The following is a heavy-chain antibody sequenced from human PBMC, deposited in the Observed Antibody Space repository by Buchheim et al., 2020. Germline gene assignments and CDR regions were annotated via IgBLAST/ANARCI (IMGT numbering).Heavy chain of an antibody. V-gene: IGHV1-46*03. J-gene: IGHJ6*02. CDR3: ARSITIFGVVIPFHGMDV. Sequence: QVQLVQSGAEVKKPGASVKVSCKASGYTFTSYYMHWVRQAPGQGLEWMGIINPSGGSTSYAQKFQGRVTMTRDTSTSKVHMELSSLRSEDTAVYYCARSITIFGVVIPFHGMDVWGQGTT. CDR2: INPSGGST. CDR1: GYTFTSYY. D-gene: IGHD3-3*01.